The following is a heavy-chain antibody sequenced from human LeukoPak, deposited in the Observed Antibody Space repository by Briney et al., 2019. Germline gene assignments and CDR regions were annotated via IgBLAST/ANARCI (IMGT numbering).Heavy chain of an antibody. D-gene: IGHD3-22*01. V-gene: IGHV4-39*01. Sequence: SETLSLTCTVSGGSISSSSYYWGWIRQPPGKGLEWIGSIYYSGSTYYNPSLKSRVTISVDTSKNQFSLRLSSVTAADTAVYFCARGPYSYDSSGAFDIWGQGTMVTVSS. CDR1: GGSISSSSYY. CDR3: ARGPYSYDSSGAFDI. J-gene: IGHJ3*02. CDR2: IYYSGST.